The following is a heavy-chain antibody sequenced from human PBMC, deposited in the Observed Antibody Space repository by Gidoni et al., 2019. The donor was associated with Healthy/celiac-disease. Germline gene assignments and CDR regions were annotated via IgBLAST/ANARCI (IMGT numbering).Heavy chain of an antibody. Sequence: GGTFSSYAISWVRQAPGQGLEWMGGIIPIFGTANYAQKFQGRVTITADESTSTAYMELSSLRSEDTAVYYCARLWPGIAAAGTLSMPFDYWGQGTLVTVSS. V-gene: IGHV1-69*01. CDR1: GGTFSSYA. CDR3: ARLWPGIAAAGTLSMPFDY. J-gene: IGHJ4*02. D-gene: IGHD6-13*01. CDR2: IIPIFGTA.